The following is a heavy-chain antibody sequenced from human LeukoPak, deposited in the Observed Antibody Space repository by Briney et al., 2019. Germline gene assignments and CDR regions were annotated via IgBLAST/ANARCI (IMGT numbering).Heavy chain of an antibody. CDR3: AQGAYDRIEIGYFAA. CDR2: LIGSSGST. CDR1: GFTSTNYA. Sequence: GGSLRLSCAASGFTSTNYAMNWVRQAPGKGLEWVAVLIGSSGSTDYAASVKGRFTISRDNSKNTVFLQMNSLRAEDTAIYYGAQGAYDRIEIGYFAAWGQGTLATVPS. D-gene: IGHD5-12*01. V-gene: IGHV3-23*01. J-gene: IGHJ4*02.